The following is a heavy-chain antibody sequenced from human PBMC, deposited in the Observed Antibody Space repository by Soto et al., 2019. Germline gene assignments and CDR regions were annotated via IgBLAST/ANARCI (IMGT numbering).Heavy chain of an antibody. Sequence: QVTLKESGPVLVKPTETLTLTCTVSGFSLSNSRMGVTWIRQPPGKALEWLAHIFSNDEKSYSTSLKSRLTISTDTSKSKVVLTMTNMDPVDTATYYCARRRWYYGSGSYSLDYWGQGTLVTVSS. CDR1: GFSLSNSRMG. J-gene: IGHJ4*02. V-gene: IGHV2-26*01. D-gene: IGHD3-10*01. CDR2: IFSNDEK. CDR3: ARRRWYYGSGSYSLDY.